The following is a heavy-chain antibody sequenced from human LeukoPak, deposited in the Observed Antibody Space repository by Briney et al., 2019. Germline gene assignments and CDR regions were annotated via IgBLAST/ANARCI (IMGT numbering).Heavy chain of an antibody. CDR2: TYYRSKRSN. D-gene: IGHD6-13*01. Sequence: SQTLPLTCAISGDSVSSNSAAWNWIRQSPSRGLEWLGRTYYRSKRSNDYAVSVKSRVIINTDTSKNQFSLQLNSVTPEDTAVYYCARRRGTAQAFDYWGQGTLVTVSS. CDR3: ARRRGTAQAFDY. J-gene: IGHJ4*02. CDR1: GDSVSSNSAA. V-gene: IGHV6-1*01.